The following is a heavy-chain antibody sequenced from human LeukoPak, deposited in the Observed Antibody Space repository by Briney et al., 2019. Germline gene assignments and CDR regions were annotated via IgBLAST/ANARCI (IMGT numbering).Heavy chain of an antibody. Sequence: PSETLSLTCTVSGGSLSSYYWSWIRQPAGKGLEWIGRIYTSGSTNYNPPLKSRVTISVDTSKNQFSLKLSSVTAADTAVYYCAREASGQEITQFDYWGQGTLVTVSS. V-gene: IGHV4-4*07. D-gene: IGHD5-12*01. J-gene: IGHJ4*02. CDR1: GGSLSSYY. CDR3: AREASGQEITQFDY. CDR2: IYTSGST.